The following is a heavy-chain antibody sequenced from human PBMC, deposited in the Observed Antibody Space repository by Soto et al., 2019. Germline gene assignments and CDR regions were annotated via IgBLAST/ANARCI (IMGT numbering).Heavy chain of an antibody. Sequence: EVQLVESGGGLVKAGQSLRLSCTASGFSFRDYTMSWFRQAPGKGLEWVGFVRSKGFGGTIEYNASLKGRFTISRDASESIAYLQMNSLKTEDTALYYWSRGGIVRGGNTGGMDVWGQGTTVTVSS. CDR3: SRGGIVRGGNTGGMDV. CDR2: VRSKGFGGTI. V-gene: IGHV3-49*01. CDR1: GFSFRDYT. J-gene: IGHJ6*02. D-gene: IGHD3-10*01.